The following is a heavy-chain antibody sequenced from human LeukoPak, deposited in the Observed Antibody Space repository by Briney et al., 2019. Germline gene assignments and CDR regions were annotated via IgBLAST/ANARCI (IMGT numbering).Heavy chain of an antibody. CDR3: TTSYNYDSSGYPGD. Sequence: PGGSLRLSCAASGFTFSNAWMSWVRQAPGKGLEWVGRIKSKTDGGTTDYAAPVKGRFTISRDDSKNTLYLQMNSLKTEDTAVYYCTTSYNYDSSGYPGDWGQGTLVTVSS. J-gene: IGHJ4*02. V-gene: IGHV3-15*01. CDR1: GFTFSNAW. CDR2: IKSKTDGGTT. D-gene: IGHD3-22*01.